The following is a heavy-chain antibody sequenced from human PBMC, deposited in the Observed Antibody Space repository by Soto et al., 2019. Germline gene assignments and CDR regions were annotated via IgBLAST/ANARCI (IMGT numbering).Heavy chain of an antibody. CDR2: IYYSGST. J-gene: IGHJ6*02. V-gene: IGHV4-39*01. Sequence: XGTLELTCTDSGACVSSRSYYGGWIRQPPGKGLEWVGSIYYSGSTYYNPSLKSRVTISVDTSKNQFSLKLSSVTAADTAVYYCARHITMVRGVIIGAYYYYGMDVWGQGTTVTVSS. CDR1: GACVSSRSYY. D-gene: IGHD3-10*01. CDR3: ARHITMVRGVIIGAYYYYGMDV.